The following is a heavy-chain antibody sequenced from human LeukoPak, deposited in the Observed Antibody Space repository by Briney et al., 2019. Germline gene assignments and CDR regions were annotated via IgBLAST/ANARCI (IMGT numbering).Heavy chain of an antibody. CDR1: GYTFTSYG. CDR3: ARDHGSSGYDYYYYMDV. CDR2: ISAYNGNT. J-gene: IGHJ6*03. V-gene: IGHV1-18*01. D-gene: IGHD3-22*01. Sequence: ASVKVSCKASGYTFTSYGISWVRQAPEQGLEWMGWISAYNGNTNYAQKLRGRVTMTTDTSTSTAYMELRSLRSDDTAVYYCARDHGSSGYDYYYYMDVWGKGTTVTVSS.